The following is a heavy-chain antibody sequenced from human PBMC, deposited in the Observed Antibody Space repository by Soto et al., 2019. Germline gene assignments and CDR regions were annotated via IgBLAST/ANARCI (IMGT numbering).Heavy chain of an antibody. V-gene: IGHV1-2*04. D-gene: IGHD1-1*01. CDR2: INPNSGGT. Sequence: ASVKVSCKASGYTFTGYYMHWVRQAPGQGLEWMGWINPNSGGTNYAQKLQGWVTMTRDTSISTAYMELSRLRSDDTAVYYCARDATVQLERQGVDYYYYYMDVWGKGTTVTVSS. CDR1: GYTFTGYY. J-gene: IGHJ6*03. CDR3: ARDATVQLERQGVDYYYYYMDV.